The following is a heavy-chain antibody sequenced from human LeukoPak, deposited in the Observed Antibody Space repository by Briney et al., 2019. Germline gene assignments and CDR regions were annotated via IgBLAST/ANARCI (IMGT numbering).Heavy chain of an antibody. CDR1: GGTFSSYA. V-gene: IGHV1-69*13. J-gene: IGHJ4*02. CDR2: IIPIFGTA. Sequence: GASVTVSFKASGGTFSSYAISWVRQAPGQGLEWMGGIIPIFGTANYAQKFQGRVTITADESTSTAYMELSSLRSEDTAVYYCARDGDGYNLHLAYWGQGTLVTVSS. CDR3: ARDGDGYNLHLAY. D-gene: IGHD5-24*01.